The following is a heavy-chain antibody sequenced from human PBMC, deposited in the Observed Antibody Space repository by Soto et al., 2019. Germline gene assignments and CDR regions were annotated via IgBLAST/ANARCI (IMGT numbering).Heavy chain of an antibody. J-gene: IGHJ6*02. CDR2: FHYGEKT. D-gene: IGHD1-1*01. CDR3: ACLGGCGGSSNCNGDYAMDV. Sequence: QLQLQESGPGLVKPSETLSLTCTVSGGSITSGPYSWGRIRQPPGEGLERIGTFHYGEKTYYNPSLGRRVPIAVDTSHNQFSLKGTSVTITDSAVYYCACLGGCGGSSNCNGDYAMDVWGQGTTVNVSS. V-gene: IGHV4-39*01. CDR1: GGSITSGPYS.